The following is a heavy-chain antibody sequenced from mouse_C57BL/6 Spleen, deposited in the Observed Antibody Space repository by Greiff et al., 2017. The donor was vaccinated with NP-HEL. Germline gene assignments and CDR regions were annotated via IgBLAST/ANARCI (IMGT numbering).Heavy chain of an antibody. CDR2: IYPGSGST. D-gene: IGHD1-1*01. J-gene: IGHJ3*01. CDR3: ARGNYYGSTWFAY. Sequence: QVQLQQPGAELVKPGASVKMSCKASGYTFTSYWITWVKQKPGQGLEWIGDIYPGSGSTNCNEKFKSKATLTVDTSSSTAYMQLSSLTSEDSAVYYCARGNYYGSTWFAYWGQGTLVTVSA. CDR1: GYTFTSYW. V-gene: IGHV1-55*01.